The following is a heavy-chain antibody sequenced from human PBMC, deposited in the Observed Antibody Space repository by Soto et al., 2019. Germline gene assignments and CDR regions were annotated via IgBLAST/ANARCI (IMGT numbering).Heavy chain of an antibody. J-gene: IGHJ4*02. Sequence: PGGSLRLSCAASGFNFITYSMSWVRQAPGKGLEWVASISSSSSYIYYADSVKGRFTISRDNAKNSLYLQMNSLRAEDTAVYYCARARYSSTFDYWGQGTLVTVSS. CDR3: ARARYSSTFDY. CDR1: GFNFITYS. CDR2: ISSSSSYI. D-gene: IGHD6-13*01. V-gene: IGHV3-21*01.